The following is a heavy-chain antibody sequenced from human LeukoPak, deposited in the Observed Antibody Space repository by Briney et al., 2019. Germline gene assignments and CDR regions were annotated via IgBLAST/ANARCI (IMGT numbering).Heavy chain of an antibody. Sequence: SETLSLTCTVSGDSISSHYWSWIRQPPGKGLEWLGDVYYTGSTDYNPSLNSRLTISVDTSKNQFSLKLTSVTAADTAVYYCARGPVYSNSYYYYYYMDVWGKGTTVTVSS. V-gene: IGHV4-59*11. J-gene: IGHJ6*03. D-gene: IGHD6-13*01. CDR2: VYYTGST. CDR3: ARGPVYSNSYYYYYYMDV. CDR1: GDSISSHY.